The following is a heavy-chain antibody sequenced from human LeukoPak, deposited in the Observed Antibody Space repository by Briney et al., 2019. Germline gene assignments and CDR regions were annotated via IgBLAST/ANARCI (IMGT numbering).Heavy chain of an antibody. CDR3: ARGHSSSSGRGRVDY. CDR1: GGSISSYY. J-gene: IGHJ4*02. CDR2: IYYSGST. V-gene: IGHV4-59*08. Sequence: PSETLSLTCTVSGGSISSYYWSWIRQSPGKGLEWIGYIYYSGSTNYNPSLKSRVTISVDTSKNQFSLKLSSVTAADTAVYYCARGHSSSSGRGRVDYWGQGTLVTVSS. D-gene: IGHD6-6*01.